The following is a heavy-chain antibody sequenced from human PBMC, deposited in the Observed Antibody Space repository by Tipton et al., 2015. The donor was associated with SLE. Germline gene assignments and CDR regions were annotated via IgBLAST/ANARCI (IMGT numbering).Heavy chain of an antibody. V-gene: IGHV1-18*01. CDR1: GYTFTSYG. CDR3: ARDDSLVVVAATYAFDI. D-gene: IGHD2-15*01. CDR2: ISAYNGNT. J-gene: IGHJ3*02. Sequence: QLVQSGPEVKKPGASVKVSCKASGYTFTSYGISWVRQAPGQGLEWMGRISAYNGNTNYAQKLQGRVTMTTDTSTSTAYMELRSLRSDDTAVYYCARDDSLVVVAATYAFDIWGQGTMVTVSS.